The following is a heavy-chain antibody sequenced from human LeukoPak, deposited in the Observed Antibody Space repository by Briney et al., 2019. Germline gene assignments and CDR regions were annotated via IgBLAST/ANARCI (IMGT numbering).Heavy chain of an antibody. CDR2: IYSSGSI. J-gene: IGHJ4*02. V-gene: IGHV4-59*08. CDR3: ARQFEF. CDR1: GGSLSSYY. Sequence: SETLSLSCTVFGGSLSSYYWVCARQPPGKGLEWIGLIYSSGSIKYNPSLKSRLTISLDTSNNQISLKLTSVTAADTAIYYCARQFEFWGQGTLVTVSS.